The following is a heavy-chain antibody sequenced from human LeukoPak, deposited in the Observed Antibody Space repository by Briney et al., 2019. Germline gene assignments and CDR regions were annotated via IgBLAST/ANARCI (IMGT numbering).Heavy chain of an antibody. V-gene: IGHV1-2*02. CDR1: GYTFTGYY. J-gene: IGHJ4*02. D-gene: IGHD2-2*01. Sequence: GASVKVSCKASGYTFTGYYMHWVRQAPGQGLEWMGWINPNSGGTNYAQKFQGRVTMTRDTSISTAYMELSRLRSDDTAVYYCARDIIYCSSTSCYYYWGQGTLVTVSS. CDR2: INPNSGGT. CDR3: ARDIIYCSSTSCYYY.